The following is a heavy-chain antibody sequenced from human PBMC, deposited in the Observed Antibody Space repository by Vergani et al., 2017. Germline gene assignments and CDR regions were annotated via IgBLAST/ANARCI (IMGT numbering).Heavy chain of an antibody. V-gene: IGHV3-21*02. Sequence: EVQLVESGGGLVKPGGSLRLSCAASGFSFSSYSMNWVRQAPGKGLEWVASSSGSSSYVFYRDSVEGRFTITRDNAKKSVYLQMNSLRAGDTAIYYCARAVSTTVGDPPGYWGQGTLVTVSS. CDR2: SSGSSSYV. CDR3: ARAVSTTVGDPPGY. D-gene: IGHD4-23*01. J-gene: IGHJ4*02. CDR1: GFSFSSYS.